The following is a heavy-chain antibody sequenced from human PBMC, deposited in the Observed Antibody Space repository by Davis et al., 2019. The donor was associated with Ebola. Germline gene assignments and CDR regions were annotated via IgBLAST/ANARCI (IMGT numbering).Heavy chain of an antibody. CDR3: ARDRSSSAYYYYGMDV. J-gene: IGHJ6*02. V-gene: IGHV1-69*06. CDR2: IIPIFGTA. D-gene: IGHD6-6*01. CDR1: GYTFTSYA. Sequence: SVKVSCKASGYTFTSYAMHWVRQAPGQRLEWMGGIIPIFGTANYAQKFQGRVTITADKSTSTAYMELSSLRSEDTAVYYCARDRSSSAYYYYGMDVWGQGTTVTVSS.